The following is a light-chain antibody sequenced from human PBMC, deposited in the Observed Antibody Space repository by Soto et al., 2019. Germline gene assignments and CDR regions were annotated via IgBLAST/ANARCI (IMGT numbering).Light chain of an antibody. CDR2: GAS. J-gene: IGKJ5*01. Sequence: EIVMTQSPATLSVSPGERVTFSCRASQYVSSNLAWYQHKPGQAPRLLISGASAGATGFPARFSGSGSGTEFTLTISSLQSEDFAVYYCQQYNGWPITFGQGTRLEIK. V-gene: IGKV3-15*01. CDR3: QQYNGWPIT. CDR1: QYVSSN.